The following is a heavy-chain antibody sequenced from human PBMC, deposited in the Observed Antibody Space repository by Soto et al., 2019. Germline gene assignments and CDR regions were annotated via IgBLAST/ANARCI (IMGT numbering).Heavy chain of an antibody. V-gene: IGHV1-2*02. Sequence: GASVKVSCKASGYTFSDYYLHWVRQAPGQGLEWMGWISPNSGATEYAPKFQCRVTMTTDTSISTAFLKLASLRPDDTAIHFRARGPPTHSGLPLTHWRQGTLVTVSS. CDR1: GYTFSDYY. CDR3: ARGPPTHSGLPLTH. CDR2: ISPNSGAT. J-gene: IGHJ1*01. D-gene: IGHD3-10*01.